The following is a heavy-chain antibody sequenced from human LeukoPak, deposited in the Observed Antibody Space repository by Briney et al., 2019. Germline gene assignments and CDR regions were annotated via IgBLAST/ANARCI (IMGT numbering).Heavy chain of an antibody. D-gene: IGHD6-6*01. J-gene: IGHJ1*01. CDR1: GGSISTYY. V-gene: IGHV4-59*01. Sequence: SETLSFTCTVSGGSISTYYWDWIRQPPGQGLEWVGYIHHSRRTNYKPSLQSRVTISVDTSKNQFSLNLNAVTAADTAVYYCARGGAARLHFQNWGQGTLVTVSS. CDR3: ARGGAARLHFQN. CDR2: IHHSRRT.